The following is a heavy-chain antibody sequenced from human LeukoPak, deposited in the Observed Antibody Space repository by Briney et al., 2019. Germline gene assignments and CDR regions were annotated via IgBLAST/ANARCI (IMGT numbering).Heavy chain of an antibody. CDR2: ISGSGGST. J-gene: IGHJ4*02. V-gene: IGHV3-23*01. D-gene: IGHD3-22*01. CDR1: GFCLSTHS. CDR3: AKRGVVIRVILVGFHKEAYYFDS. Sequence: GGSLRLSCEGSGFCLSTHSMTWARQTPGKGLEWVAGISGSGGSTNYADSVQGRFTISRVNPKNTLYLQMNSLRAEDTAVYFCAKRGVVIRVILVGFHKEAYYFDSWGQGALVTVSS.